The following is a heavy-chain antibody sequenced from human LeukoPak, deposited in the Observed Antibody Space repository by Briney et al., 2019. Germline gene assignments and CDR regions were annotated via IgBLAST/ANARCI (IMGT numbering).Heavy chain of an antibody. D-gene: IGHD3-10*01. CDR1: GGTFSSYA. CDR2: IIPILGIA. Sequence: SVKVFCKASGGTFSSYAISWVRQAPGQGLEWMGRIIPILGIANYAQKFQGRVTITADKSTSTAYMELSSLRSEDTAVYYCASGSITMVRGVMTYWGQGTLVTVSS. CDR3: ASGSITMVRGVMTY. V-gene: IGHV1-69*04. J-gene: IGHJ4*02.